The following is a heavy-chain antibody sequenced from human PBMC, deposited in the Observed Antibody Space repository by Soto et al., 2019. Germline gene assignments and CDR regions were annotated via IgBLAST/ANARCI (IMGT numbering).Heavy chain of an antibody. Sequence: SETLSLTCTVSGGSISSEYWSWIRQPPGKGLEWIGHIYYTGSTNYNPSLKSRVTMSVDTSKNQFSLNLSSVTAADTAVYYCAKGGASSLPFDYWGPGTLVTVSS. D-gene: IGHD6-13*01. CDR3: AKGGASSLPFDY. CDR1: GGSISSEY. CDR2: IYYTGST. J-gene: IGHJ4*02. V-gene: IGHV4-59*01.